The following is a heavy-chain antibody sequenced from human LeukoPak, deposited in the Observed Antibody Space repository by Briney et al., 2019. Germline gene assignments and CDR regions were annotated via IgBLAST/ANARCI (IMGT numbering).Heavy chain of an antibody. CDR2: INPSASII. J-gene: IGHJ5*01. D-gene: IGHD2-15*01. V-gene: IGHV3-48*03. CDR1: GFTFSSYE. CDR3: ATDDQSGGRRFDS. Sequence: GGSLRLSCAASGFTFSSYEMNWVRQAPGKGLEWLSYINPSASIIHYADSGKGRFTISRDNAKNSLYLQLNSLRAEDTGVYYCATDDQSGGRRFDSWGQGTLVTVSS.